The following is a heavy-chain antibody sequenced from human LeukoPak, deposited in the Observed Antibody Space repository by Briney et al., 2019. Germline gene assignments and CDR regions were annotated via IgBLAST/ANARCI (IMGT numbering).Heavy chain of an antibody. D-gene: IGHD3-10*01. CDR3: ARRLVTMVRGVQNWFDP. J-gene: IGHJ5*02. Sequence: GTLRLSCAASGFTFSSYGMSWVRQAPGKGLEWIGEINHSGSTNYNPSLKSRVTISVDTSKNQFSLKLSSVTAADTAVYYCARRLVTMVRGVQNWFDPWGQGTLVTVSS. CDR2: INHSGST. V-gene: IGHV4-34*01. CDR1: GFTFSSYG.